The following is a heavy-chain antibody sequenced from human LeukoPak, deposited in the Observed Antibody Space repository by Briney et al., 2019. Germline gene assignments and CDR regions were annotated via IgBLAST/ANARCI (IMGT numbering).Heavy chain of an antibody. CDR1: GGSISSGSYY. Sequence: SQTLSLTCTVSGGSISSGSYYWSWIRQPPGKGLEWIGYIYHSGSTYYNPSLKSRVTISVDRSKNQFSLKLSSVTAADTAVYYCARDLQSNWFDPWGQGTLVTVSS. CDR3: ARDLQSNWFDP. D-gene: IGHD4-11*01. J-gene: IGHJ5*02. V-gene: IGHV4-30-2*01. CDR2: IYHSGST.